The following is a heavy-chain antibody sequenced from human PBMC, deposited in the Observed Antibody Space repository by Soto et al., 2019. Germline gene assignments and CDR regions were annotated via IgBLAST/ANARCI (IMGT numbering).Heavy chain of an antibody. CDR1: GFTFSSYA. CDR3: AKGGGNYYDSSGYFDY. CDR2: ISGSGGST. J-gene: IGHJ4*02. V-gene: IGHV3-23*01. Sequence: GGSLRLSCAASGFTFSSYAMSWVRQAPGKGLEWVSAISGSGGSTYYADSVKGRFTISRDNSKNTLFLQMNSLRAEDTAVYYCAKGGGNYYDSSGYFDYWGQGTPVTVSS. D-gene: IGHD3-22*01.